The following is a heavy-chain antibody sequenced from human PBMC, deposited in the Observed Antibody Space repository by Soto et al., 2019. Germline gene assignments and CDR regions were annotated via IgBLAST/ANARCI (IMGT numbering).Heavy chain of an antibody. Sequence: QVQLVESGGGVVRPGTSLRLSCAASGFIFSNYAMHWVRRAPGRGLEWVAVISYDGSNKYNADSVKGRFTISRDNSKNTLYLQMNSLRAEDTAVYYCARAVLPATNPAYWGQGTLVTVSS. CDR3: ARAVLPATNPAY. CDR1: GFIFSNYA. D-gene: IGHD2-15*01. V-gene: IGHV3-30-3*01. J-gene: IGHJ4*02. CDR2: ISYDGSNK.